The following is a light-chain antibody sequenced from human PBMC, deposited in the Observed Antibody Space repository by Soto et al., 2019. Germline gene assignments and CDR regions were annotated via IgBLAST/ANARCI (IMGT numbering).Light chain of an antibody. CDR2: DAS. Sequence: EMVLTQSPGTLSLSPGERATLSCRASQSVSSSYLAWYQQKPGQAPRLLIYDASSRATGIPDRFSGSGSGTDFTLTISSLEPEAFAVYYCQQYGSSRYTFGKGTKLEIK. J-gene: IGKJ2*01. CDR3: QQYGSSRYT. CDR1: QSVSSSY. V-gene: IGKV3-20*01.